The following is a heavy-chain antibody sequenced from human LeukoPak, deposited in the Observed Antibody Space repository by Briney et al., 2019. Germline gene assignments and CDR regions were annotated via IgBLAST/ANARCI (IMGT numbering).Heavy chain of an antibody. V-gene: IGHV4-34*01. D-gene: IGHD3-10*01. J-gene: IGHJ5*02. CDR2: INHSGST. CDR3: ARGPDVRSITMVRGVIIDSHAGWFDP. Sequence: PSETLSLTCAVYGGSFSGYYWSWIRQPPGKGLEWIGEINHSGSTNYNPSLKSRVTISVDTSKNQFSLKLSSVTAADTAVYYCARGPDVRSITMVRGVIIDSHAGWFDPWGQGTLVTVSS. CDR1: GGSFSGYY.